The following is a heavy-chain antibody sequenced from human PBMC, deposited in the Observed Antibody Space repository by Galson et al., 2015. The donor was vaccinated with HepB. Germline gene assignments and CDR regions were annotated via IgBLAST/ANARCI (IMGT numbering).Heavy chain of an antibody. CDR1: GFTFGSYS. V-gene: IGHV3-21*01. D-gene: IGHD3-22*01. Sequence: SLRLSCAASGFTFGSYSMNWVRQAPGKGLEWVSSISSSSSYIYYADSVKGRFTISRDNAKNSLYLQMNSLRAEDTAVYYCAREADYYDSSGYYYVGALDYWGQGTLVTVSS. CDR3: AREADYYDSSGYYYVGALDY. J-gene: IGHJ4*02. CDR2: ISSSSSYI.